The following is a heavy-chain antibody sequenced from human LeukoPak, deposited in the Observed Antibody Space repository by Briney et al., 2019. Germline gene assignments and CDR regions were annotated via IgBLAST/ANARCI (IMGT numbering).Heavy chain of an antibody. CDR3: AKDPKNPGYIDY. Sequence: PGGSLRLSCAASGFTFSSYGMHWVRQAPGKGLEWVAVISYDGSNKYYADSVKGRFTISRDNSKNTLYLQMNSLRAEDTAVYYCAKDPKNPGYIDYWGQGTLVTVSS. CDR1: GFTFSSYG. V-gene: IGHV3-30*18. J-gene: IGHJ4*02. CDR2: ISYDGSNK.